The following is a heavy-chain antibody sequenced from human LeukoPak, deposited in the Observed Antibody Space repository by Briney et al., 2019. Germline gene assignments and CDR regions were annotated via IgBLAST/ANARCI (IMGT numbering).Heavy chain of an antibody. CDR1: GFTFSSYG. V-gene: IGHV3-33*01. Sequence: GGSLRLSCAASGFTFSSYGVHWVRQAPGKGLEWVAVIWYDGSNKYYADSVKGRFTISRDNSKNTLYLQMNSLRAEDTAVYYCARDGRDGYNPAFDYWGQGTLVTVPS. CDR3: ARDGRDGYNPAFDY. D-gene: IGHD5-12*01. CDR2: IWYDGSNK. J-gene: IGHJ4*02.